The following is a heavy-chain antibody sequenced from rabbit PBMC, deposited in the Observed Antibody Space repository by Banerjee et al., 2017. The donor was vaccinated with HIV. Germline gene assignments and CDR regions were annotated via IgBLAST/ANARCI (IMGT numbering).Heavy chain of an antibody. CDR3: ARGGYSTDWGQDL. J-gene: IGHJ6*01. Sequence: QEQLVESGGGLVQPEGSLTLTCKASGFDFSSNAMCWVRQAPGKGPEWIACIYNGDGRTYYASWAKGRFTISKTSSTTVTLQMTSLTGADTATYFCARGGYSTDWGQDLWGPGTLVTVS. D-gene: IGHD4-1*01. CDR1: GFDFSSNA. CDR2: IYNGDGRT. V-gene: IGHV1S47*01.